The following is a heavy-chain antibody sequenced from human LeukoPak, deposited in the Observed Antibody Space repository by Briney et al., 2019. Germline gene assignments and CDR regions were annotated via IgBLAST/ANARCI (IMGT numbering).Heavy chain of an antibody. CDR2: INPSGGST. CDR3: ARDPPQAYYYDSSGYLDY. Sequence: ASVKVSCKASGYTFTSYYMHWVRQAPGQGLEWMGIINPSGGSTSYAQKFQGRVTMTRDTSTSTVYMELSSLRSEDTAVYYCARDPPQAYYYDSSGYLDYWGQGTLVTVSS. D-gene: IGHD3-22*01. V-gene: IGHV1-46*01. CDR1: GYTFTSYY. J-gene: IGHJ4*02.